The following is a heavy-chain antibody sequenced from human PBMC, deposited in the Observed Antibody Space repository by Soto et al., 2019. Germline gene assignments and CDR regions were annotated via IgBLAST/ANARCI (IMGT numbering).Heavy chain of an antibody. Sequence: SETLSLTCTVSGGSISSGGYYWSWIRQHPGKGLEWIGYIYYSGSTYYNPSLKSRVTISVDTSKNQFSLKLSSVTAADTAVYYCARNYYGDYAFDYWGQGTLVTVSS. V-gene: IGHV4-31*03. CDR2: IYYSGST. CDR1: GGSISSGGYY. CDR3: ARNYYGDYAFDY. J-gene: IGHJ4*02. D-gene: IGHD4-17*01.